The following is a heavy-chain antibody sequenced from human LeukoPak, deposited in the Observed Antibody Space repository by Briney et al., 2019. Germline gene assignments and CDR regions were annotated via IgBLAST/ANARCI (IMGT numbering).Heavy chain of an antibody. Sequence: PGGSLRLSCAASGFTFSTFVMSWVRQAPGKGLEWVSGINDSGGRTHYADSVKGRFAISRDNSKNMPYLQLTSLRVDDTAIYYCAKGLRSSNFYYGMDVWGLGTTVTVSS. D-gene: IGHD6-13*01. CDR2: INDSGGRT. CDR1: GFTFSTFV. J-gene: IGHJ6*02. V-gene: IGHV3-23*01. CDR3: AKGLRSSNFYYGMDV.